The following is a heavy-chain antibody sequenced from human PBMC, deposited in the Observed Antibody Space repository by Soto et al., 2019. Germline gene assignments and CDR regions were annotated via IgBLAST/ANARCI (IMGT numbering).Heavy chain of an antibody. D-gene: IGHD3-22*01. J-gene: IGHJ4*02. CDR1: GGTFSSYT. CDR3: ARDGTLYDSRAYYYLY. CDR2: ITPMFGTP. Sequence: QVQLVQSGAEVKKPGSSVKVSCKASGGTFSSYTITWVRQAPGQGLEWMGGITPMFGTPNYAQKYRGRVTITADESTSTAYMELSSLSSEDTAMYFCARDGTLYDSRAYYYLYGGQGTLFTVSS. V-gene: IGHV1-69*01.